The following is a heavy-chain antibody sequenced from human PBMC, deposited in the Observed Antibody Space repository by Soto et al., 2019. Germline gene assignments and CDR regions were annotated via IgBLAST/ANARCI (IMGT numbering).Heavy chain of an antibody. CDR1: GGSISSYY. Sequence: PSETLSFTCTVSGGSISSYYWSWIRQPPGKGLEWIGYIYYSGSTNYNPSLKSRVTISVDTSKNQFSLKLSSVTAADTAVYYCARGTYYYGSGSSGIDHWGQGTLVTVSS. J-gene: IGHJ4*02. CDR2: IYYSGST. CDR3: ARGTYYYGSGSSGIDH. V-gene: IGHV4-59*01. D-gene: IGHD3-10*01.